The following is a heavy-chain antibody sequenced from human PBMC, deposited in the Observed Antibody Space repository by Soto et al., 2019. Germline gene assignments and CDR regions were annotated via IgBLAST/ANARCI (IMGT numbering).Heavy chain of an antibody. CDR3: ERSVAVAALDS. J-gene: IGHJ5*01. CDR1: GFTLSSYS. CDR2: ISYDGNKK. Sequence: QVQLAESGGGVVQPGRSLRLSCAASGFTLSSYSMHWVRQAPGKGLEWVALISYDGNKKFYEDSVKGRFNISRDTSKNMLYLQMNSLRAEETAVYYCERSVAVAALDSWGHGTLVTVSS. D-gene: IGHD6-19*01. V-gene: IGHV3-30-3*01.